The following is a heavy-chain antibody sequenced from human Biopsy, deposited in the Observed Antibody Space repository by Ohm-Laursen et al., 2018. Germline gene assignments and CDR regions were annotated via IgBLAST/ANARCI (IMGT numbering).Heavy chain of an antibody. D-gene: IGHD5-12*01. J-gene: IGHJ3*02. CDR2: IYYSGST. V-gene: IGHV4-59*07. Sequence: PSDTLSLTCTVSGGSISSDYWSWIRQPPGKGLEWIGYIYYSGSTNYNPSLKSRVTISVDTSRNQFSLKLSSVTAADTAVYYCAGRPWPNAFDIWGQGTMVTVSS. CDR3: AGRPWPNAFDI. CDR1: GGSISSDY.